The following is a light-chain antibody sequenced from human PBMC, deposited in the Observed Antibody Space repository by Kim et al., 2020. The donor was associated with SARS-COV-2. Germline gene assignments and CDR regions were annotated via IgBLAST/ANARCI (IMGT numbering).Light chain of an antibody. J-gene: IGLJ2*01. CDR1: IGDIGSYTF. CDR3: SSFAGRNAV. V-gene: IGLV2-8*01. Sequence: PAQSVTLSCTVTIGDIGSYTFASWYQQPPGKAPKLIIYEVTKRPSGVPARFSGSKSGNTASLTVSGLQAEDEADYYCSSFAGRNAVFGGGTQLTFL. CDR2: EVT.